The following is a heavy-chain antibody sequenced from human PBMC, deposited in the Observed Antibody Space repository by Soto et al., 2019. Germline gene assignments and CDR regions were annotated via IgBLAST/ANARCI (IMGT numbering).Heavy chain of an antibody. CDR1: GFTFSDYY. J-gene: IGHJ5*02. CDR2: ISSSGATI. Sequence: QVQLVESGGGLVKSAGSLRLSCAASGFTFSDYYMSWIRQAPGKGLEWISYISSSGATIYYADSVKGRFTTSRDNANNSLFLETNKLRAEDTAVYYCVRIANANGNAPWGQGTLVAVSS. CDR3: VRIANANGNAP. D-gene: IGHD2-8*01. V-gene: IGHV3-11*01.